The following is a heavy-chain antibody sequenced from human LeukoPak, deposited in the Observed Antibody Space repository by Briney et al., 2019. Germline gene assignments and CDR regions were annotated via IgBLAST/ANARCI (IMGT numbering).Heavy chain of an antibody. CDR2: MFYSGST. J-gene: IGHJ3*01. CDR3: ARRNTEVPDTLPLNAFDV. Sequence: SETLSLTCSASGGSMKTPSHYWDWIRQSPGKGLEWIGSMFYSGSTYFNPSLRRRVTISGDTSTNQISLSLTSVTAADTAVYYCARRNTEVPDTLPLNAFDVWGQGAEVIVSS. CDR1: GGSMKTPSHY. V-gene: IGHV4-39*01. D-gene: IGHD1/OR15-1a*01.